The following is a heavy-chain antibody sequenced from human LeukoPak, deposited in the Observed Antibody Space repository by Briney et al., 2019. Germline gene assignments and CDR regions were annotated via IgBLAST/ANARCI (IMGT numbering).Heavy chain of an antibody. CDR3: ARFAAGGSYYYYMDV. CDR2: IGTSSTTI. D-gene: IGHD6-25*01. V-gene: IGHV3-48*01. CDR1: GFTFSSYT. J-gene: IGHJ6*03. Sequence: GGSLRLSCAASGFTFSSYTMNWDRQPPGKGLEWVSNIGTSSTTIYYADSVKGRFTISRDNAKNSLYLQMNSLRADDTAVYYCARFAAGGSYYYYMDVWGKGTTVTVSS.